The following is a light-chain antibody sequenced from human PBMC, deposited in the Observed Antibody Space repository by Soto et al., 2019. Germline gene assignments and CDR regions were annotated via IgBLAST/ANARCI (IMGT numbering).Light chain of an antibody. V-gene: IGLV2-18*02. CDR2: EVS. Sequence: QSALTQPPSASGSPGQSVTISCTGTSSDVGGYNRVSWYQQPPGTAPKLMIYEVSNRPSGVPDRFSGSKSGNTASLTISGLQAEDGADYYCSSYAGSNNVIFGGGTKLTVL. J-gene: IGLJ2*01. CDR3: SSYAGSNNVI. CDR1: SSDVGGYNR.